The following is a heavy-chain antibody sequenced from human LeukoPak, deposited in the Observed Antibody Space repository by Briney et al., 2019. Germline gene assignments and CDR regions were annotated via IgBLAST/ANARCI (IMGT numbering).Heavy chain of an antibody. V-gene: IGHV3-9*01. CDR3: AKDISSSSWYLLFDY. CDR1: GFTFDDYA. D-gene: IGHD6-13*01. J-gene: IGHJ4*02. Sequence: GRSLRLSCAASGFTFDDYAMHWVRQAPGKGLEWVSSISWNSGSIAYADSVKGRFTISRDNAKNSLYLQMNSLRAEDTALYYCAKDISSSSWYLLFDYWGQGALVTVSS. CDR2: ISWNSGSI.